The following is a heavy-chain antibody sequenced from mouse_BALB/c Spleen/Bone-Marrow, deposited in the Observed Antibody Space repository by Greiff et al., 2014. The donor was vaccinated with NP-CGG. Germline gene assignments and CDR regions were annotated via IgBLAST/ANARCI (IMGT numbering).Heavy chain of an antibody. CDR3: ARGYDWAMDY. CDR2: IDPANGNT. CDR1: GFNIKDTY. V-gene: IGHV14-3*02. J-gene: IGHJ4*01. Sequence: EVQLQQSGAELVKPGASVKLSCTASGFNIKDTYIHWVKQRPEQGLEWIGRIDPANGNTKYDPKFQGKATITTDTSSNTAYLQLSSLTSEDTAVYYCARGYDWAMDYWGQGTSVTVSS. D-gene: IGHD2-14*01.